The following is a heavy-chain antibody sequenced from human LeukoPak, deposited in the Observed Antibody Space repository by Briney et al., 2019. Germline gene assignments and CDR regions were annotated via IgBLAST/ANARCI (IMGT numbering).Heavy chain of an antibody. D-gene: IGHD1-14*01. CDR2: ISAYNGNT. CDR1: GYTFTSYG. V-gene: IGHV1-18*01. Sequence: ASVKVSCKASGYTFTSYGISWVRQAPGQGLEWMGWISAYNGNTNYAQKLQGRVTMTEDTSTDTAYMELSSLRSEDTAVYYCATDLSTGPPHNWFDPWGQGTLVTVSS. CDR3: ATDLSTGPPHNWFDP. J-gene: IGHJ5*02.